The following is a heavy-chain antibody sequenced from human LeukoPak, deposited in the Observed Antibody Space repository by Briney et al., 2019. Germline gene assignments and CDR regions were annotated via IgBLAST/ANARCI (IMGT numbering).Heavy chain of an antibody. CDR3: AMSPSYGSGFDY. CDR2: MNPNSGNT. CDR1: GYTFTSYD. Sequence: ASVKVSCKASGYTFTSYDINWVRQATGQGLEWMGWMNPNSGNTGYAQKFQGRVTMTRNTSISTAYMELSSLRSEDTAVYYCAMSPSYGSGFDYWGQGTLVTVSS. D-gene: IGHD3-10*01. V-gene: IGHV1-8*01. J-gene: IGHJ4*02.